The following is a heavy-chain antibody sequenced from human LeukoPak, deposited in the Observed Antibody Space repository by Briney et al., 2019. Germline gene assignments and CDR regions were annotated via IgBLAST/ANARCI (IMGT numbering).Heavy chain of an antibody. Sequence: GGSLRLSCAASGFTFSSYAMSWVRQAPGKGLEWVSAISGSDGSTYYADSVKGRFTISRDNSKNTLYLQMNSLRAEDTAVYYCAKGRWLQMMGAAFDIWGQGTMVTVSS. V-gene: IGHV3-23*01. J-gene: IGHJ3*02. D-gene: IGHD5-24*01. CDR1: GFTFSSYA. CDR2: ISGSDGST. CDR3: AKGRWLQMMGAAFDI.